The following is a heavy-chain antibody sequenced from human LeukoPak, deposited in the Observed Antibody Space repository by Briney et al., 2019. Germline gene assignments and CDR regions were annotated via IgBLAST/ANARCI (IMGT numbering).Heavy chain of an antibody. Sequence: GESLRLSCAASGFTFSSYEMNWVRQAPGKGLEWVSSISTSSSYIYYADSVKGRFTISRDNAKNSLHLQMNSLRAEDTAVYYCATQRDGYNSPFDYWGQGTLVTVSS. D-gene: IGHD5-24*01. V-gene: IGHV3-21*01. CDR2: ISTSSSYI. CDR1: GFTFSSYE. J-gene: IGHJ4*02. CDR3: ATQRDGYNSPFDY.